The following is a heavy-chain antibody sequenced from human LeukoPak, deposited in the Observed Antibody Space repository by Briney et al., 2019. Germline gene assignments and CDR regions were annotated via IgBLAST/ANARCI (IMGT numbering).Heavy chain of an antibody. Sequence: SETLSLTCTVSAGSISNYFWSWIRQPAGKGLEWIGRIYTSGTTNYSPSLKSRVTMSVDTSTNQFSLKLTSVTAADTAVYYCARENGSGSRGLDFWGQGTLVTVPS. CDR1: AGSISNYF. V-gene: IGHV4-4*07. CDR2: IYTSGTT. D-gene: IGHD3-10*01. J-gene: IGHJ4*02. CDR3: ARENGSGSRGLDF.